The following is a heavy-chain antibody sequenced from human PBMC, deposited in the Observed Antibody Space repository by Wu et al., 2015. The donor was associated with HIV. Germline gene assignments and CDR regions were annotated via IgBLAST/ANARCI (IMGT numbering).Heavy chain of an antibody. CDR1: GYTFTSYD. Sequence: QVQLVQSGAEVKKPGASVKVSCKASGYTFTSYDINWVRQATGQGLEWMGWMNPNSGNTGYAQKFQGRVTITRNTSISTAYMELSSLRSEDTAVYYCARAIGTVRGYSYGFVDYMDVWGKGTTVTVSS. CDR2: MNPNSGNT. CDR3: ARAIGTVRGYSYGFVDYMDV. D-gene: IGHD5-18*01. V-gene: IGHV1-8*03. J-gene: IGHJ6*03.